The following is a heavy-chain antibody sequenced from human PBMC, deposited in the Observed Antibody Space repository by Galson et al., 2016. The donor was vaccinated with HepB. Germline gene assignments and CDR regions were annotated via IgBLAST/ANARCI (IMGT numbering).Heavy chain of an antibody. CDR1: GFTFSSYW. Sequence: SLRLSCAASGFTFSSYWIHWVRQAPGKGLEWVSRIRNDETTYVIGRFTISRANAKNTLYLEMNSLRAEATAVYYCARDGGLGTAFDCWGQGTLVTVSS. D-gene: IGHD1-7*01. J-gene: IGHJ4*02. CDR3: ARDGGLGTAFDC. CDR2: IRND. V-gene: IGHV3-74*01.